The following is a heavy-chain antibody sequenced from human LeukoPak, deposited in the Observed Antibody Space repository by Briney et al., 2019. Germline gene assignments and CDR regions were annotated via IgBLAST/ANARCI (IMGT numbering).Heavy chain of an antibody. V-gene: IGHV4-34*01. CDR3: ARGRKARTAFDY. CDR2: INHSGST. Sequence: SETLSLTCAVYGGSFSGNYWSWIRQPPGKGLEWIGEINHSGSTNYNPSLKSRVTISVDTSKNQFSLKLSSVTAADTAVYYCARGRKARTAFDYWGQGTLVTVSS. J-gene: IGHJ4*02. D-gene: IGHD1-14*01. CDR1: GGSFSGNY.